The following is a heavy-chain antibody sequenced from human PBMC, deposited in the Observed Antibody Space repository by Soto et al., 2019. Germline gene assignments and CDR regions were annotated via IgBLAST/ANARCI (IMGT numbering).Heavy chain of an antibody. J-gene: IGHJ4*02. D-gene: IGHD6-13*01. CDR3: AKDRDSSWYAPIGEY. Sequence: GGSLRLSCAASGFTFSSYGMHWVRQAPGKGLEWVAVISYDGSNKYYADSVKGRFTISRDNSKNTLYLQMDSLRAEDTAVYYCAKDRDSSWYAPIGEYWGQGTLVTVSS. CDR1: GFTFSSYG. CDR2: ISYDGSNK. V-gene: IGHV3-30*18.